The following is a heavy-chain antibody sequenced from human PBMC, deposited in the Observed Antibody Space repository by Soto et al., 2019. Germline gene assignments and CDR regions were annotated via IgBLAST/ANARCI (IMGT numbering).Heavy chain of an antibody. J-gene: IGHJ5*02. V-gene: IGHV4-31*03. CDR1: GGSISSGDYY. CDR3: ARWWSGSRQGFDP. Sequence: QVQLQESGPGLVKPSQTLSLTCTVSGGSISSGDYYWSWIRQHPGKGLEWIGYIYYSGSTYHNPSLKSRVTISVDTSKNQSSLKLSSVTAADTAVYYCARWWSGSRQGFDPWGQGTLVTVSS. D-gene: IGHD3-3*01. CDR2: IYYSGST.